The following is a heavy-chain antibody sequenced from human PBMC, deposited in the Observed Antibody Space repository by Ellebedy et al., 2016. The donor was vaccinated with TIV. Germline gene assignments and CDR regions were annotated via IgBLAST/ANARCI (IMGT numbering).Heavy chain of an antibody. V-gene: IGHV3-15*01. D-gene: IGHD1-26*01. J-gene: IGHJ4*02. CDR3: TTDPIVRATPNDY. CDR1: GFTFSNAW. Sequence: GESLKISXAASGFTFSNAWMSWVRQAPGKGLEWVGRIKSKTDGGTTDYAAPVKGRFTISRDDSKNTLYLQMNSLKTEDTAVYYCTTDPIVRATPNDYWGQGTLVTVSS. CDR2: IKSKTDGGTT.